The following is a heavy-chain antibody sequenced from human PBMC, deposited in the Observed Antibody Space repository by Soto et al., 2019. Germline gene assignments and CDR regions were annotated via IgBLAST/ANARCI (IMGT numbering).Heavy chain of an antibody. V-gene: IGHV3-48*03. Sequence: PGGSLRLSCAASGFTFGSYEMNWVRQAPGKGLEWVSYISSSGSTIYYADSVKGRFTISRDNAKNSLYLQMNSLRAEDTAVYHCARDGMVTYYYYYYGMDVWGQGTTVTVSS. D-gene: IGHD5-18*01. CDR1: GFTFGSYE. CDR3: ARDGMVTYYYYYYGMDV. J-gene: IGHJ6*02. CDR2: ISSSGSTI.